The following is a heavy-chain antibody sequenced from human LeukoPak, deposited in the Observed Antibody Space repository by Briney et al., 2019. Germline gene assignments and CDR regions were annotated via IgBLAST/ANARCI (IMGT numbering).Heavy chain of an antibody. CDR3: ARDYCSSTSCYFDY. CDR2: ISAYNGNT. CDR1: GYTFTNYG. Sequence: ASVKVSCKASGYTFTNYGISWVRQAPGQGLEWMGWISAYNGNTNYAQKLQGRVSMTTDTSTSTAYMELRSLRSDDTAVYYCARDYCSSTSCYFDYWGKGTLVTVSS. V-gene: IGHV1-18*04. J-gene: IGHJ4*02. D-gene: IGHD2-2*01.